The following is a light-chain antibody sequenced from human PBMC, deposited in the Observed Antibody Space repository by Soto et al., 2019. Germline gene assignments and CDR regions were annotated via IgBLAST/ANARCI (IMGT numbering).Light chain of an antibody. CDR3: QQYYTTPFT. CDR2: GAS. CDR1: QSVRSN. Sequence: EIVTTQSPVTLSVSPGDTATLSCRASQSVRSNLAWYQQKPGQAPRLLIYGASTRATGIPARFSGSGFGTEFTLTITSLQSEDFAVYYCQQYYTTPFTFGPGTKVEIK. V-gene: IGKV3-15*01. J-gene: IGKJ3*01.